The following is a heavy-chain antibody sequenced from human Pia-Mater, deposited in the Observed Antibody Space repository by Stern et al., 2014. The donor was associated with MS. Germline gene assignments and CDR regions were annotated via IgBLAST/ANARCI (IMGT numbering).Heavy chain of an antibody. CDR3: ARGRGGNYRYYFDY. Sequence: EVQLEESGGGLVKPGGSLRLSCAASGFTFSSYSMNWVRQAPGKGLEWVSSISSGGSYKYYADSLKGQFTIARDNPKNSLYLQMNSLKAEDTAVYYCARGRGGNYRYYFDYWGQGTLVTVSS. J-gene: IGHJ4*02. V-gene: IGHV3-21*01. CDR1: GFTFSSYS. D-gene: IGHD4-23*01. CDR2: ISSGGSYK.